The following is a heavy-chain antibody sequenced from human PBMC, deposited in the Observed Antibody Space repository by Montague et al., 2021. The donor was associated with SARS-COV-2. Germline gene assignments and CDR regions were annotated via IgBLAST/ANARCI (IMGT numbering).Heavy chain of an antibody. CDR2: VSNTGST. V-gene: IGHV4-59*12. CDR3: ARIERGFWRDLVVFDV. Sequence: SETLSLTCSVSGVSITNYYWSWIRQFPGKELEWIGTVSNTGSTNKNPSLMSRVTISRDTSSGQVSMRLWSVTAADTAFYFCARIERGFWRDLVVFDVWGPGTLVTVSS. CDR1: GVSITNYY. D-gene: IGHD3-3*01. J-gene: IGHJ3*01.